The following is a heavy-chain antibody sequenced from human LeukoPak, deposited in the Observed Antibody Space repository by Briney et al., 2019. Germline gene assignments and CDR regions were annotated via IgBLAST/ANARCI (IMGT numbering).Heavy chain of an antibody. V-gene: IGHV1-18*01. CDR3: ARLRGLGSFDY. CDR1: GYTFTSYG. Sequence: ASVKVSCKASGYTFTSYGTSWARQAPGQGLEWMGWISAYNGDTNYAQKLQGRVTMTTDTSTSTAYMELRSLRSDDTAVYYCARLRGLGSFDYWGQGTLVTVSS. D-gene: IGHD7-27*01. J-gene: IGHJ4*02. CDR2: ISAYNGDT.